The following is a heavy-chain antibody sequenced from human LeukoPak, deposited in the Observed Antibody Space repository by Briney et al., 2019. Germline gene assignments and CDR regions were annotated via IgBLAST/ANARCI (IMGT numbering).Heavy chain of an antibody. CDR2: IYPGDSDT. D-gene: IGHD6-25*01. V-gene: IGHV5-51*01. CDR1: GYSFTNYW. CDR3: ARPRHSSGWDEGVDY. Sequence: GESLEISCKGSGYSFTNYWIGWVRQMPGKGLEWMGIIYPGDSDTRYSPSFQGQVTISADKSISTAYLQWSSLRASDTAMYYCARPRHSSGWDEGVDYWGQGTLVTVSS. J-gene: IGHJ4*02.